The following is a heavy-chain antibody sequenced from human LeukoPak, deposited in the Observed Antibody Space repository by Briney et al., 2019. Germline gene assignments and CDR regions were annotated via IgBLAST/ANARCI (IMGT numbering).Heavy chain of an antibody. CDR3: GREPFYYDGGVYHNCFAP. J-gene: IGHJ5*02. D-gene: IGHD3-10*02. CDR2: ISGSGGST. Sequence: GGSLRLSCAASGFTFSSYAMSWVRQAPGKGLEWVSAISGSGGSTYYADSVKGRFTISRDNSKNTLYLQMNSLRAEDTAVYYCGREPFYYDGGVYHNCFAPWGREPLVPVP. V-gene: IGHV3-23*01. CDR1: GFTFSSYA.